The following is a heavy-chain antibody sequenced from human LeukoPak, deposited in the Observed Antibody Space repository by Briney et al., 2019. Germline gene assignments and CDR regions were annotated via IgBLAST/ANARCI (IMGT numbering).Heavy chain of an antibody. CDR2: IYYSGST. D-gene: IGHD3-22*01. CDR3: AREGAGYYDSRSYFDY. V-gene: IGHV4-59*11. CDR1: GGSISSHY. J-gene: IGHJ4*02. Sequence: SETLSLTCTVSGGSISSHYWSWIRQPPGKGLEWIGYIYYSGSTNYNPSLKSRVTISVDTSKNQFSLKLSSVTAADTAVYYCAREGAGYYDSRSYFDYWGQGTLVTVSS.